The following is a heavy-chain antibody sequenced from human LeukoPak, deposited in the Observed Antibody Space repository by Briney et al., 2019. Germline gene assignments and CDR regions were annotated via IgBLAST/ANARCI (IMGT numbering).Heavy chain of an antibody. J-gene: IGHJ6*02. Sequence: PGGSLRLSCTASGFTFGDYAISWVRQAPGKGLEWVGFIRSKGYGGTSEYAASVEGRLTISRDDSKSMAYLQMNSLKTEDTAMYYCSRHGGVRKRYDNSKYYSYYGMDVWGQGTTVTVSS. CDR1: GFTFGDYA. CDR2: IRSKGYGGTS. V-gene: IGHV3-49*04. D-gene: IGHD4-11*01. CDR3: SRHGGVRKRYDNSKYYSYYGMDV.